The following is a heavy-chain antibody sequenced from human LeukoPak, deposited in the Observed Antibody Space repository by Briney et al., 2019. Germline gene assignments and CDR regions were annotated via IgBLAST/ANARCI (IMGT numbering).Heavy chain of an antibody. CDR1: GGSFSGYY. D-gene: IGHD5-18*01. J-gene: IGHJ4*02. V-gene: IGHV4-34*01. CDR2: INHSGST. Sequence: KPSETLSLTCAVYGGSFSGYYWSWIRQPPGKGLEWIGEINHSGSTNYNPSLKSRVTISVDTSKNQFSLKLSSVTAADTAVYYCAGGPTRGYSYDSGYWGQGTLVTVSS. CDR3: AGGPTRGYSYDSGY.